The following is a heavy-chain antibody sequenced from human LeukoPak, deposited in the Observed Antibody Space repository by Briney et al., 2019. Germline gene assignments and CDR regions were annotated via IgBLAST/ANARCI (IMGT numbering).Heavy chain of an antibody. Sequence: ASLKVSCKASGYTFTRYYMHWVRQAPGQGLEWMGWINPNSDGTNYAQKFQGRVTMTRDTSTSTTYMEVSRLRSDDTAVYYCARDRDGMDVWGQGTTVTVSS. CDR3: ARDRDGMDV. CDR2: INPNSDGT. D-gene: IGHD3-10*01. V-gene: IGHV1-2*02. J-gene: IGHJ6*02. CDR1: GYTFTRYY.